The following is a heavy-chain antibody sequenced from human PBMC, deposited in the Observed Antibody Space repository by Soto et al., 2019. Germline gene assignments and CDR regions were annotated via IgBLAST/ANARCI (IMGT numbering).Heavy chain of an antibody. CDR2: ISGSGGST. Sequence: GGSLRLSCAASGFTFSSYAMSWVRQAPGKGLEWVSAISGSGGSTYYADSGKGRFTISRDNSKNTLYLQMNSLRAEDTAVYYCAKDHGYYYGSGSYYYWGQGTLVTVSS. J-gene: IGHJ4*02. CDR3: AKDHGYYYGSGSYYY. D-gene: IGHD3-10*01. V-gene: IGHV3-23*01. CDR1: GFTFSSYA.